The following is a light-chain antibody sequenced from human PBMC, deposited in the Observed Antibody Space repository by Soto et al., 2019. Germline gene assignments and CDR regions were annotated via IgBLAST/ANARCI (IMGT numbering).Light chain of an antibody. CDR2: GAS. Sequence: EIVLTQSPGTLSLSPGERATLSCRASQSVSRNYLVWYQQKPGQAPRLLIYGASGRATGIPDRFSGSGSGTDFTLTISRLEPEDFAVYYCQQYNNWLTFGGGTKVDIK. CDR3: QQYNNWLT. CDR1: QSVSRNY. V-gene: IGKV3-20*01. J-gene: IGKJ4*01.